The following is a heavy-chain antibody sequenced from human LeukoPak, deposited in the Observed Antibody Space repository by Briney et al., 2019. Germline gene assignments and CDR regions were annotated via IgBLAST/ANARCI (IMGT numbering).Heavy chain of an antibody. D-gene: IGHD7-27*01. CDR2: FDPEDGET. V-gene: IGHV1-24*01. J-gene: IGHJ4*02. CDR1: GYTLTELS. CDR3: ATDPWADYLDY. Sequence: ASVKVSCKGSGYTLTELSMHWVRQAPGKGLEWMGGFDPEDGETIYAQKVQGRGTMTEDTSTDTAYMELSSLRSEDTAVYYCATDPWADYLDYWGQGTLVTVSS.